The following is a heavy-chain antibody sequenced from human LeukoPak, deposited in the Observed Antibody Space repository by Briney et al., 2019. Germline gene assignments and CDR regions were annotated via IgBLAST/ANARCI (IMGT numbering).Heavy chain of an antibody. Sequence: SETLSLTCSVSGGSVNSNSYYWGWIRRPPGGGLEWIGNIYYGGSTFYNPTLGSRVTISADTSRNQFSLRLNSVTVADTAIYYCARQEASYYYYYMDIWGKGTTVIVSS. J-gene: IGHJ6*03. CDR3: ARQEASYYYYYMDI. CDR2: IYYGGST. CDR1: GGSVNSNSYY. V-gene: IGHV4-39*01.